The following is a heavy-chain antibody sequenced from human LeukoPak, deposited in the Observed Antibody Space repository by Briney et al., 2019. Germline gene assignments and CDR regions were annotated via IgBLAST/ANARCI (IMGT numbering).Heavy chain of an antibody. J-gene: IGHJ6*02. CDR2: ISYEGSNK. Sequence: GGSLRLSCAASGFTFSDYAMHWVRQAPGKGLEWVALISYEGSNKYYADSVKGRFTISRDNSKNTLYLQMNSLRAEDTAVYYCAKDAKCCTSSSSSYGMDVRGQGTTVTVSS. CDR3: AKDAKCCTSSSSSYGMDV. CDR1: GFTFSDYA. D-gene: IGHD2-2*01. V-gene: IGHV3-30*18.